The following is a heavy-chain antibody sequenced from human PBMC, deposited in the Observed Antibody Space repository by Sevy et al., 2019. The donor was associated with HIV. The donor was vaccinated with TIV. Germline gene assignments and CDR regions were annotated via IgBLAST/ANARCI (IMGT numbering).Heavy chain of an antibody. Sequence: SQTLSLTCTVSGGSVRSGSYYWSWIRQPPGKGLEWIGYIYSSWSTISNPSLESRVSISVDTSKNQVSLKLASVTAADTAVYYCARSPDSTGYYPAFDIWGQGTMVTVSS. CDR1: GGSVRSGSYY. D-gene: IGHD3-22*01. CDR2: IYSSWST. CDR3: ARSPDSTGYYPAFDI. J-gene: IGHJ3*02. V-gene: IGHV4-61*01.